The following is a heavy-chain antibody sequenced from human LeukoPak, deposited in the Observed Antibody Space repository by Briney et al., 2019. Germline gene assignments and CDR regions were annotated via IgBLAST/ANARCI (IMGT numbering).Heavy chain of an antibody. V-gene: IGHV1-24*01. D-gene: IGHD6-13*01. Sequence: GASVKVSCKVSGYALTELSMHWVRQAPGKGLEWMGGFDPEDGETIYAQKFQGRVTMTEDTSTDPAYMELSSLRSEDTAVYYCATGPYSSSWYDYWGQGTLVTVSS. CDR3: ATGPYSSSWYDY. CDR1: GYALTELS. CDR2: FDPEDGET. J-gene: IGHJ4*02.